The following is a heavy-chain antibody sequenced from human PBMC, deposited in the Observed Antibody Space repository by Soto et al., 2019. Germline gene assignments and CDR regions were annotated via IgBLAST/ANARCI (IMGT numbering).Heavy chain of an antibody. J-gene: IGHJ5*02. D-gene: IGHD2-15*01. V-gene: IGHV4-38-2*02. CDR3: ARAPYCSGGTCSLDNWFDP. Sequence: SETLSLTCTASGYSISNGYYWGWTRQTPGKGLEWIGSIYHSGSTYYNPSLKSRVTISVDTSKNQFSLKLSPVTAADTAVYYCARAPYCSGGTCSLDNWFDPWGQGTLVTVSS. CDR2: IYHSGST. CDR1: GYSISNGYY.